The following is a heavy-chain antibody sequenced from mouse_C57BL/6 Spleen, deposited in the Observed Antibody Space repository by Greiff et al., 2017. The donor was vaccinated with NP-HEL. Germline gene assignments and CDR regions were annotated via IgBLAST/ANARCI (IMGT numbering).Heavy chain of an antibody. D-gene: IGHD1-1*02. Sequence: VQRVESGGGLVKPGGSLKLSCAASGFTFSDYGMHWVRQAPEKGLEWVAYISSGSSTIYYADTVKGRFTISRDNAKNTLFLQMTSLRSEDTAMYYCARGGDDESTGYFDVWGTGTTVTVSS. V-gene: IGHV5-17*01. J-gene: IGHJ1*03. CDR1: GFTFSDYG. CDR3: ARGGDDESTGYFDV. CDR2: ISSGSSTI.